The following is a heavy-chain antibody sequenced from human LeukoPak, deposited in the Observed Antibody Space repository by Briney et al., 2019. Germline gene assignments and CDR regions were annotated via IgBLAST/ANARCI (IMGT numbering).Heavy chain of an antibody. CDR2: INHSGST. V-gene: IGHV4-34*01. CDR1: GGSFSAYY. Sequence: SETLSLTCAVYGGSFSAYYWNWIRQPPGKGLEWIGEINHSGSTNYNPSLKSRVTISVDTSKNQFSLKLSSVTAADTAVYYCARGSVFLLGWGQGTLVTVSS. D-gene: IGHD2-8*02. CDR3: ARGSVFLLG. J-gene: IGHJ4*02.